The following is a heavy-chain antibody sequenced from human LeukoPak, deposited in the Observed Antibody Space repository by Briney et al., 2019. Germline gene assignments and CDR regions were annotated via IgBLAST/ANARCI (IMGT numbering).Heavy chain of an antibody. Sequence: SETLSLTCTVSGDSISTGSYYWGWIRQPPGKGLDWIGNIYYSGTTYYNPSLKSRVTISVDTSKNQFSLKLSSVTAADTAVYYCARSACSGGSCYSQRGAFDIWGQGTMVIVSS. J-gene: IGHJ3*02. CDR2: IYYSGTT. CDR3: ARSACSGGSCYSQRGAFDI. V-gene: IGHV4-39*07. CDR1: GDSISTGSYY. D-gene: IGHD2-15*01.